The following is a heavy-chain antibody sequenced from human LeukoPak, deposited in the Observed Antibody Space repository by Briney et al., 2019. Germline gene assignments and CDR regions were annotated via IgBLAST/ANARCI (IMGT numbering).Heavy chain of an antibody. V-gene: IGHV3-7*01. CDR2: IKQDGSEK. CDR1: GFTFSSYW. D-gene: IGHD4-11*01. Sequence: GGSLRLSCAASGFTFSSYWMSWVRQAPGKGLEWVANIKQDGSEKYYVDPVKGRFTISRDNARNSLYLQMNSLRAEDTAVYYCTRDPTQYLRYGYFDYWGQGTLVTVSS. J-gene: IGHJ4*02. CDR3: TRDPTQYLRYGYFDY.